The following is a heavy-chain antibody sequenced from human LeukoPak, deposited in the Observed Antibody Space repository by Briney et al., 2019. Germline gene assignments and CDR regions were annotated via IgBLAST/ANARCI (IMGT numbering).Heavy chain of an antibody. Sequence: PGGSLRLSCAASGFTVSSNYMNRVRQAPGKGLEWVAVISFDATNKYYADSVKGRFTISRDNSKNTLYLQMNSLRAEDTAVYYCAKDSSADDSSGYSYYFDYWGQGTLVTVSS. V-gene: IGHV3-30*18. D-gene: IGHD3-22*01. CDR1: GFTVSSNY. J-gene: IGHJ4*02. CDR3: AKDSSADDSSGYSYYFDY. CDR2: ISFDATNK.